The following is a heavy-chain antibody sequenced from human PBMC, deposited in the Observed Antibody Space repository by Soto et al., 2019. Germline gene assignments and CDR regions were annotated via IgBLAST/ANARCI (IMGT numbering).Heavy chain of an antibody. Sequence: SETLSLTCAVTGDSISGNNWWNWVRQAPGKGLEWIGETSHSGSTNCNPSLKSRLTISVDKSRNQFSLTLNPVTAADTAVYYCARDPQVGDSWYLDYWGQGVLVTVSS. J-gene: IGHJ4*02. V-gene: IGHV4-4*02. CDR2: TSHSGST. CDR3: ARDPQVGDSWYLDY. CDR1: GDSISGNNW. D-gene: IGHD1-26*01.